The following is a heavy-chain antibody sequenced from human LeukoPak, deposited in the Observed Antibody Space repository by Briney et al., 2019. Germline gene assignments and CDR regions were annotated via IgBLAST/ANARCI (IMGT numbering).Heavy chain of an antibody. Sequence: PGGSLRLSCAASGFTFSSYNMNWVRQAPGKGLEWVSYISLTTGAIYYADSVKGRFTISRDNTKNSLYLQMNSLRDEDTAVYYCARDRTGERYFDYWGQGTLVTVSS. CDR1: GFTFSSYN. D-gene: IGHD7-27*01. CDR3: ARDRTGERYFDY. CDR2: ISLTTGAI. J-gene: IGHJ4*02. V-gene: IGHV3-48*02.